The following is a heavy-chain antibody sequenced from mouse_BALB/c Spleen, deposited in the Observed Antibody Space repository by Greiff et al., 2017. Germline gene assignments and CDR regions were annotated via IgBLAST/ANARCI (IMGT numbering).Heavy chain of an antibody. Sequence: VQLQQSGAELVRPGTSVKVSCKASGYAFTNYLIEWVKQRPGQGLEWIGVINPGSGGTNYNEKFKGKATLTADKSSSTAYMQLSSLTSDDSAVYFCTRGGGFDYWGQGTTLTVSS. CDR2: INPGSGGT. J-gene: IGHJ2*01. V-gene: IGHV1-54*01. CDR1: GYAFTNYL. CDR3: TRGGGFDY.